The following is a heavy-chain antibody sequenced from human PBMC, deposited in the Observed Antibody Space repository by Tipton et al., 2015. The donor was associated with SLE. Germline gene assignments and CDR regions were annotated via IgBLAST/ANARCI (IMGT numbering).Heavy chain of an antibody. CDR3: ARLRMGNWYLDL. Sequence: TLSLTCTVSGDSISSSSHDWAWIRQPPGKGLEWIGNIFYSGSTYYTPSLKSRLTISVDTSKSQFSLRLSSVTAADTAVYFCARLRMGNWYLDLWGRGTLVTVSS. J-gene: IGHJ2*01. V-gene: IGHV4-39*07. CDR1: GDSISSSSHD. CDR2: IFYSGST. D-gene: IGHD7-27*01.